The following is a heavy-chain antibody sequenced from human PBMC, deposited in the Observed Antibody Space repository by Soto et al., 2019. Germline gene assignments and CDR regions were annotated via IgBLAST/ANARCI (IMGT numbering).Heavy chain of an antibody. D-gene: IGHD1-26*01. J-gene: IGHJ4*02. Sequence: GGSLRLSCSASGFTFSSYAMHWVRQAPGKGLEYVSAISSNGGSTYYADSVKGRFTISGDNSKNTVYLQMSSLRGEDTAVYYCARLGELLTFWGQGTLVTVSS. V-gene: IGHV3-64*04. CDR1: GFTFSSYA. CDR3: ARLGELLTF. CDR2: ISSNGGST.